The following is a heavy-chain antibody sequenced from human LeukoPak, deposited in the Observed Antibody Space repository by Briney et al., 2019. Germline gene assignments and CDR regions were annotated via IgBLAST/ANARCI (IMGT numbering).Heavy chain of an antibody. J-gene: IGHJ4*02. V-gene: IGHV1-18*01. CDR1: GYTFTSYD. Sequence: GASVKVSCKASGYTFTSYDISWVRQAPGQGLEWMGWISAYNGNTNYAQKLQGRVTMTTDTSTSTAYMELRSLRSDDTAVYYCARDSPDYDILTGFLKSDYWGQGTLVTVSS. D-gene: IGHD3-9*01. CDR2: ISAYNGNT. CDR3: ARDSPDYDILTGFLKSDY.